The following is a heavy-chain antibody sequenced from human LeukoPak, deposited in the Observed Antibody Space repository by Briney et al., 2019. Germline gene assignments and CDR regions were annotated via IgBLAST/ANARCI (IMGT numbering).Heavy chain of an antibody. D-gene: IGHD2-15*01. V-gene: IGHV3-30*18. CDR3: AKTPRTKYCSGGSCYYYYYYYMDV. J-gene: IGHJ6*03. CDR1: RFTFSSYG. Sequence: GGSLRLSCAASRFTFSSYGMHWVRQAPGKGLEWVAVISYDGSNKYYADSVKGRFTISRDNSKNTLYLQMNSLRAEDTAVYYCAKTPRTKYCSGGSCYYYYYYYMDVWGKGTTVTVSS. CDR2: ISYDGSNK.